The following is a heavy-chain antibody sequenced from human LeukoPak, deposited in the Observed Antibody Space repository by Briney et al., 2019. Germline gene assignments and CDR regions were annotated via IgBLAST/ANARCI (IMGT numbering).Heavy chain of an antibody. V-gene: IGHV4-59*12. D-gene: IGHD5-12*01. CDR2: IYYSGST. CDR1: GGSISSYY. Sequence: SETLSLTCTVSGGSISSYYWSWIRQPPGKGLEWIGYIYYSGSTNYNPSLKSRVTISVDTSKNQFSLKLSSVTAADTAVYYCARDSGYRSNWFDPWGQGTLVTVSS. J-gene: IGHJ5*02. CDR3: ARDSGYRSNWFDP.